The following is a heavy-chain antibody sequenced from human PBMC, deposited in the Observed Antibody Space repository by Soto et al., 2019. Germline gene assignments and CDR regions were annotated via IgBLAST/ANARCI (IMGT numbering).Heavy chain of an antibody. D-gene: IGHD2-15*01. CDR1: GFTFSSYA. CDR2: ISGSGDYT. J-gene: IGHJ5*02. CDR3: AKDSRSHPQGWFDP. V-gene: IGHV3-23*01. Sequence: EVQLLESGGGLVQPGESLRLSCAASGFTFSSYAMTWVRQAPGKGLEWVSSISGSGDYTCFADSVKGRFTISRDNSKDTLYLQMSSLRVEDTAIYYCAKDSRSHPQGWFDPWGQGTLVTVSS.